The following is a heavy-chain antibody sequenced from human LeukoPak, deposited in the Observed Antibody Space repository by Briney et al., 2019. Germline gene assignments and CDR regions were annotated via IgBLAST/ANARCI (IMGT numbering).Heavy chain of an antibody. D-gene: IGHD2-2*01. Sequence: KISCKGSGYNFANDWIGWVRQMPGKGLEWMGIIPIFGTANYAQKFQGRVTITADESTSTAYMELSSLRSEDTAVYYCASLYNQLPPGDYYYYMDVWGKGTTVTVSS. CDR3: ASLYNQLPPGDYYYYMDV. CDR2: IIPIFGTA. J-gene: IGHJ6*03. CDR1: GYNFANDW. V-gene: IGHV1-69*01.